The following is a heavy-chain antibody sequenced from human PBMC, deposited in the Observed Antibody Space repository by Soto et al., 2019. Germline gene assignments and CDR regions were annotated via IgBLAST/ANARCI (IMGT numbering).Heavy chain of an antibody. D-gene: IGHD5-18*01. Sequence: SETLSLTCTVSGGSISSYYWSWIRQPPGKGLEWIGYIYYSGSTNYNPSLKSRVTISVDTSKNQFSLKLSSVTAADTAVYYCASRFGWLQSNYYYSAMDVWGKGTPSTRSS. J-gene: IGHJ6*04. CDR3: ASRFGWLQSNYYYSAMDV. CDR1: GGSISSYY. CDR2: IYYSGST. V-gene: IGHV4-59*01.